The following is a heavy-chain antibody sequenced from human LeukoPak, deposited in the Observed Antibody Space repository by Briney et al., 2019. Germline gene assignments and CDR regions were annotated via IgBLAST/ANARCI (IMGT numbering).Heavy chain of an antibody. CDR3: ARDGSGWTDDDAFDV. D-gene: IGHD6-19*01. V-gene: IGHV4-4*07. CDR1: GASINSHY. CDR2: IYTSGRT. Sequence: PSETLSLTCTLSGASINSHYWNWIRQPGGKGLEWIGRIYTSGRTKYNPSLKSRVTISVDKSKNQFSLNLTSVTAADTAVYYCARDGSGWTDDDAFDVWGQGTMVTVSS. J-gene: IGHJ3*01.